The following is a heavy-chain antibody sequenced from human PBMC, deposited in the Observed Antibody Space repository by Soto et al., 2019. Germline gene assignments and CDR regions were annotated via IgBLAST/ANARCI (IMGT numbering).Heavy chain of an antibody. CDR3: AREGRIAAAGRFDY. CDR1: CVSIISTNW. J-gene: IGHJ4*02. V-gene: IGHV4-4*02. D-gene: IGHD6-13*01. CDR2: IYHSGST. Sequence: SETLSLTCAVSCVSIISTNWWNWVRQPPGKGLEWIGDIYHSGSTNYNPSLKSRVTISIDKSKNLFSLNLRSVTAADTAIYYCAREGRIAAAGRFDYWGQGTLVTVSS.